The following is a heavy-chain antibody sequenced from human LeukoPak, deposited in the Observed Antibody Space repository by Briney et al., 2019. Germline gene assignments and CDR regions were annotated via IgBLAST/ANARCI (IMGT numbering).Heavy chain of an antibody. D-gene: IGHD4-17*01. CDR1: GFTFSSYG. J-gene: IGHJ3*02. CDR2: ISGSGGST. CDR3: AKDWEYGDYYLTDAFDI. Sequence: GGSLRLSCAASGFTFSSYGMSWVRQAPGKGLEWVSAISGSGGSTYYADSVKGRFTISRDNSKNTLYLQMNSLRAEDTAVYYCAKDWEYGDYYLTDAFDIWGQGTMVTVSS. V-gene: IGHV3-23*01.